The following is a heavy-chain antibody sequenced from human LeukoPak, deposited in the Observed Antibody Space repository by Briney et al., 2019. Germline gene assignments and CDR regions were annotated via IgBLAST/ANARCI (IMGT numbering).Heavy chain of an antibody. CDR1: GFTFDDYA. Sequence: GGSLRLSCAASGFTFDDYAMHWVRQAPGKGLEWVSLISGDGGSTYYADSVKGRFTISRDNSKNSLYLQMNSLRTEDTALYYCAKDFMCSSSYYYYYGMDVWGQGTTVTVSS. J-gene: IGHJ6*02. V-gene: IGHV3-43*02. CDR2: ISGDGGST. D-gene: IGHD6-6*01. CDR3: AKDFMCSSSYYYYYGMDV.